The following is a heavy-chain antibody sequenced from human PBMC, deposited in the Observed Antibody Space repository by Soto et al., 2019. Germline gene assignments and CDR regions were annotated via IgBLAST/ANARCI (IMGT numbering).Heavy chain of an antibody. V-gene: IGHV4-61*01. Sequence: SDTLSLTCTVSGGSASSGTYCWIWIRQPPGKGLEWVGFIHYSGSTNYNPSLKSRVTMSVDTSKNQFSLKLTSVNAADTAVYYCTRGGDAYKNGHWGQGTLVTVSS. D-gene: IGHD2-21*01. CDR2: IHYSGST. J-gene: IGHJ4*02. CDR1: GGSASSGTYC. CDR3: TRGGDAYKNGH.